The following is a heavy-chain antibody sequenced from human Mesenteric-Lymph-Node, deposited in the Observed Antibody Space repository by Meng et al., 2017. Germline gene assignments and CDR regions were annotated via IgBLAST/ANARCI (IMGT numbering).Heavy chain of an antibody. CDR3: AREGRSHQVGVSVY. Sequence: QPPLHEPGPGLVQPSETPALTCAVSGGPINSSSYYWGWIRQPPGKGLEWIGYIYNSGSTYYNPSLKSRVTISVDTSKNQFSLKLRFVTAADTAVYYCAREGRSHQVGVSVYWGQGNLVTVSS. V-gene: IGHV4-30-4*08. D-gene: IGHD2-21*01. CDR2: IYNSGST. CDR1: GGPINSSSYY. J-gene: IGHJ4*02.